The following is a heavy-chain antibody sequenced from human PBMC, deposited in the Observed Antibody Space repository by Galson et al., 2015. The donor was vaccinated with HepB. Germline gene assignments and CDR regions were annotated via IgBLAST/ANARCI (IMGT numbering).Heavy chain of an antibody. CDR1: GFIFSDHY. CDR2: SRHKARSYST. J-gene: IGHJ5*02. V-gene: IGHV3-72*01. Sequence: SLRLSCAASGFIFSDHYIDWVRQAPGKGLEWVGRSRHKARSYSTEYAATVKGRFTISRDHTQNSVTLQMHRLGTGDTAVYYCARTAAYGYTGYADLDPWGQGTLVTVSS. CDR3: ARTAAYGYTGYADLDP. D-gene: IGHD1-26*01.